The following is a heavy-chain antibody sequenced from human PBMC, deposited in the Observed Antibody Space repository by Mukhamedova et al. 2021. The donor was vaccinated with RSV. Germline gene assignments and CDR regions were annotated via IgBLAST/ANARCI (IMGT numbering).Heavy chain of an antibody. V-gene: IGHV3-33*01. J-gene: IGHJ4*02. CDR3: ARDYRNRGQITIWGY. Sequence: SYGMHWVRQAPGKGLEWVAVIWYDGSNKYYADSVKGRFTISRDNSKNTLYLQMNSLRAEDTAVYYCARDYRNRGQITIWGYWGQG. CDR2: IWYDGSNK. D-gene: IGHD3-9*01. CDR1: SYG.